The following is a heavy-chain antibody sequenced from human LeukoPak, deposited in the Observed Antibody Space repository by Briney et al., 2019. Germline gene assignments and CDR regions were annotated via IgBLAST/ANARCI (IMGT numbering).Heavy chain of an antibody. CDR1: GYTFTSYG. CDR3: AREEDYFDY. Sequence: ASVKVSCKASGYTFTSYGISWVRQAPGQGLEWMGWISAYNGNTNYAQKLQGRVTMTRDTSTSTVYMELSSLRSEDTAVYYCAREEDYFDYWGQGTLVTVSS. V-gene: IGHV1-18*01. J-gene: IGHJ4*02. CDR2: ISAYNGNT.